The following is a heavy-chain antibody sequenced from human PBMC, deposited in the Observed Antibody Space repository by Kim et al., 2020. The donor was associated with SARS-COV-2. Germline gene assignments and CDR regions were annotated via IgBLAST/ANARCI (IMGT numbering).Heavy chain of an antibody. V-gene: IGHV5-51*01. D-gene: IGHD6-19*01. CDR2: IYPGSSDV. CDR3: ARLGEAVAGAVQHH. CDR1: GYIFTNYW. J-gene: IGHJ5*02. Sequence: GESLKISCKASGYIFTNYWLGWARQMPGKGLEWMGVIYPGSSDVEYSPSFQGQVIISADNSVNTAYLQWSSLKASDTAMYYCARLGEAVAGAVQHHWAQGTLVTVSS.